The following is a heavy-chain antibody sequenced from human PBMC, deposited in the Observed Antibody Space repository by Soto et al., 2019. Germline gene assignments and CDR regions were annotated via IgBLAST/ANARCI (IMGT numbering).Heavy chain of an antibody. Sequence: PGGSLRLSCAASGFTFRSYAMSWVRQAPGKGLEGVSSISGSGGDTYFADSVQGRLTISRENSKNTLYLHMNSLRAEDTAVYYCASRAIVATIQYFDYWGQGTLVTVSS. CDR1: GFTFRSYA. J-gene: IGHJ4*02. D-gene: IGHD5-12*01. CDR2: ISGSGGDT. CDR3: ASRAIVATIQYFDY. V-gene: IGHV3-23*01.